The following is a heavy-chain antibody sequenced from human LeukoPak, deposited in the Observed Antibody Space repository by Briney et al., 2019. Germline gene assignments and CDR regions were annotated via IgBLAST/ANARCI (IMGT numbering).Heavy chain of an antibody. V-gene: IGHV4-34*01. Sequence: PSETLSLTCAVYGGSFSGYYWSWIRQPPGKGLEWIGEINHSGSTNYNPSLKSRVTISVDTSENQFSLKLSSVTAADTAVYYCARGPIGVKRNYWGQGTLVTVSS. CDR1: GGSFSGYY. CDR3: ARGPIGVKRNY. D-gene: IGHD1-26*01. J-gene: IGHJ4*02. CDR2: INHSGST.